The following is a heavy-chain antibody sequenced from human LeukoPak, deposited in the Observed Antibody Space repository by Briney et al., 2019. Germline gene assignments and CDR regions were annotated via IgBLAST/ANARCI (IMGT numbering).Heavy chain of an antibody. V-gene: IGHV3-72*01. D-gene: IGHD3-22*01. J-gene: IGHJ4*02. CDR3: ARAQSDSSGYYYVGDY. CDR1: GFTLSDYY. CDR2: TREKAKGYTT. Sequence: PGGSLRLSCAASGFTLSDYYMDWVRQAPGQGLEWVARTREKAKGYTTEYAASVKGRFTISRDDSKNSVDLQMNSLITEDTAVYYCARAQSDSSGYYYVGDYWGQGTLVTVSS.